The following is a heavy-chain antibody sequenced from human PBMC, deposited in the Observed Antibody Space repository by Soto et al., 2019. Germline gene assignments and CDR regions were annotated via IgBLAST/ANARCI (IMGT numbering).Heavy chain of an antibody. Sequence: GGFLRLSCAASGFTVSSNYMSWVRQAPGKGLEWVSVIYSGGSTYYADSVKGRFTISRDNSKNTLYLQMNSLRAEDTAVYYCARDRFELIAARIWHYGMDVWGQGTTVTVSS. CDR3: ARDRFELIAARIWHYGMDV. CDR1: GFTVSSNY. D-gene: IGHD6-6*01. CDR2: IYSGGST. J-gene: IGHJ6*02. V-gene: IGHV3-53*01.